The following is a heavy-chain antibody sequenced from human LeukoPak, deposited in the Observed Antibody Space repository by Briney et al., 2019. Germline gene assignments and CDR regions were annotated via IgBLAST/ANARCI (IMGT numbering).Heavy chain of an antibody. J-gene: IGHJ4*02. Sequence: PSETLSLTCTVSGGSISSSSYYWGWIRQPPGKGLEWIGSIYYSGSTYYNPSLKSRVTIPVDTSKNQFSLKLSSVTAADTAVYYCARDSRGVAVAGYDYWGQGTLVTVSS. CDR3: ARDSRGVAVAGYDY. D-gene: IGHD6-19*01. CDR1: GGSISSSSYY. V-gene: IGHV4-39*07. CDR2: IYYSGST.